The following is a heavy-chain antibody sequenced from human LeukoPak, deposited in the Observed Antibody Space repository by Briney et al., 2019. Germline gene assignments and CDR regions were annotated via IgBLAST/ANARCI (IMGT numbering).Heavy chain of an antibody. CDR2: ISSSSSTI. Sequence: GSLRLSCAASGFTFSSYSMNWVRQAPGKGLEWVSYISSSSSTIYYADSVKGRFTISRDNAKNSLYLQMNSLRAEDTAVYYCARENSRPYNWFDPWGQGTLVTVSS. J-gene: IGHJ5*02. V-gene: IGHV3-48*01. D-gene: IGHD1-7*01. CDR1: GFTFSSYS. CDR3: ARENSRPYNWFDP.